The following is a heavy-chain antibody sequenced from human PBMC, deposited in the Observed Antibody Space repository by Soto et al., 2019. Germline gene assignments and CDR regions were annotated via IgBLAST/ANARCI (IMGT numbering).Heavy chain of an antibody. CDR3: TTDLMWWELLTSVFDY. CDR2: IKSKSDGGTT. J-gene: IGHJ4*02. CDR1: GFTFSNAW. D-gene: IGHD1-26*01. Sequence: EVQLVESGGGLVKPGGSLRLSCAASGFTFSNAWMSWVRQAPGKGLEWVGRIKSKSDGGTTDYAAPVKGRFTISRDDSKNTLYLQMNSLKTEDTAVYYCTTDLMWWELLTSVFDYWGQGTLVTVSS. V-gene: IGHV3-15*01.